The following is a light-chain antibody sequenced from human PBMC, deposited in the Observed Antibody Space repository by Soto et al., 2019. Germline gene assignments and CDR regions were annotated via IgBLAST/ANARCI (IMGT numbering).Light chain of an antibody. Sequence: QSALTQPASVSGSPGQSITISCTGISSDIGSQNFVSWHQQRPGKSPKFIIYGVTNRPSGVSNRFSGSKSGNTASLTISGLQADDEADYYCSSYSSSYTWVFGGGTKLTVL. CDR1: SSDIGSQNF. V-gene: IGLV2-14*01. CDR3: SSYSSSYTWV. CDR2: GVT. J-gene: IGLJ3*02.